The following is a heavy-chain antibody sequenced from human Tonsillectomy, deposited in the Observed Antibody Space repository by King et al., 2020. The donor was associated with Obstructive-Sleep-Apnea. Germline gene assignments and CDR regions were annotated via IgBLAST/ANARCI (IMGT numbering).Heavy chain of an antibody. V-gene: IGHV3-23*04. CDR1: GFTFSSYA. CDR3: AKDFYDSSGYYRNARYFDL. CDR2: ISGSGGST. Sequence: VQLVESGGGLVQPGGSLRLSCAASGFTFSSYAMSWVRQAPGKGLEWVSAISGSGGSTYYADSVKGRFTISRDNSKNTLYLQMNSLRAEDTAVYYCAKDFYDSSGYYRNARYFDLWGRGTLVTVSS. D-gene: IGHD3-22*01. J-gene: IGHJ2*01.